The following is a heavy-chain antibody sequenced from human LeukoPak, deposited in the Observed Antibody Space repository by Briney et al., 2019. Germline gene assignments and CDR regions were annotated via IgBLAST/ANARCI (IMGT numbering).Heavy chain of an antibody. CDR1: GVSISSSYSY. J-gene: IGHJ4*02. D-gene: IGHD3/OR15-3a*01. CDR2: IYYTGNT. V-gene: IGHV4-39*01. Sequence: SETLSLTCTVSGVSISSSYSYWGWIRQPPGMGLEWIGSIYYTGNTYYNASLKSQVSISIDTSKNQFSLKLTSVTAADTAVYYCARQTGSGLFILPGGQGTLVTVST. CDR3: ARQTGSGLFILP.